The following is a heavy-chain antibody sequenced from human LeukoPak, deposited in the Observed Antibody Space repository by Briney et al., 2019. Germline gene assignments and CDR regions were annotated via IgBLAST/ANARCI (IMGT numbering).Heavy chain of an antibody. CDR3: ARIRDGYNDAYDI. CDR1: GYTFTSYH. CDR2: INPSGGNT. J-gene: IGHJ3*02. D-gene: IGHD5-24*01. V-gene: IGHV1-46*01. Sequence: ASVKVSCKASGYTFTSYHIHWVRQAPGQGLEWMGLINPSGGNTNYAQNFQGRVTMTRDTSASTVYMELSSLRSEDTAIYYCARIRDGYNDAYDIWGQGTVVTVPS.